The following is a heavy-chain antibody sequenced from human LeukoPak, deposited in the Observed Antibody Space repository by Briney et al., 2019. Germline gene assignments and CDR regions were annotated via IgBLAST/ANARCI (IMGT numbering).Heavy chain of an antibody. Sequence: PGGSLRLSCAATGFTFSIYGMHWVRQTPGKGLEWVAFIRYDGGNKYYADSVKGRFTISRDNSKNTLYLEINSLTTEDTAVYYCARDVVVVAAARHMDVWGKGTTVTVSS. V-gene: IGHV3-30*02. CDR3: ARDVVVVAAARHMDV. J-gene: IGHJ6*03. CDR1: GFTFSIYG. CDR2: IRYDGGNK. D-gene: IGHD2-15*01.